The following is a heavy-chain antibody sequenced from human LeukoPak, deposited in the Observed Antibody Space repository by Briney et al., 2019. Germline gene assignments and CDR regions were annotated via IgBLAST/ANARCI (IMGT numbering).Heavy chain of an antibody. CDR2: INSDGSST. Sequence: GGSLRLSCAASGFTFSSYWMHWVRQAPGKGLVWVSRINSDGSSTSYADSVKGRFTISRDNAKNTLYPQMNSLRAEDTAVYYCARDTVGDYYYYMDVWGKGTTVTVSS. CDR3: ARDTVGDYYYYMDV. V-gene: IGHV3-74*01. J-gene: IGHJ6*03. CDR1: GFTFSSYW. D-gene: IGHD1-26*01.